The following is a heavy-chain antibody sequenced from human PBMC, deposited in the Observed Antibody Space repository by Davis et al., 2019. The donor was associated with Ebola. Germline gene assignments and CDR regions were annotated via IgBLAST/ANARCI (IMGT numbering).Heavy chain of an antibody. CDR3: ARGGVQFYYYGMDV. CDR2: INHSGST. J-gene: IGHJ6*02. Sequence: SETLSLTCTVSGGSISSYYWSWIRQPPGKGLEWIGEINHSGSTNYNPSLKSRVTISVDTSKNQFSLKLSSVTAADTAVYYCARGGVQFYYYGMDVWGQGTTVTVSS. V-gene: IGHV4-34*01. D-gene: IGHD2-8*01. CDR1: GGSISSYY.